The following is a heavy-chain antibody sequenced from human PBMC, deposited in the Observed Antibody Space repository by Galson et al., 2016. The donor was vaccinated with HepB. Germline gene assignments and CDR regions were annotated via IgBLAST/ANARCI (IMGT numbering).Heavy chain of an antibody. CDR1: GFTFSSYW. V-gene: IGHV3-7*04. J-gene: IGHJ3*01. D-gene: IGHD2-2*01. CDR3: GRDLSPSYADNWYDALDF. CDR2: INVDGSEE. Sequence: SLRLSCAASGFTFSSYWMSWVRQAPGKGLEWVVNINVDGSEEYYVDSVRGRFTISRDKAKNSLYLQMHSLRPEDTAVYYCGRDLSPSYADNWYDALDFWGQGKLVTVPS.